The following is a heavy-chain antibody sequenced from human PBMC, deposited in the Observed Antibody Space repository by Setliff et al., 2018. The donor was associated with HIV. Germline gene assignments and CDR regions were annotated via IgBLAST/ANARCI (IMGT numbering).Heavy chain of an antibody. V-gene: IGHV1-69*13. CDR2: IIPIFATP. J-gene: IGHJ3*02. D-gene: IGHD2-8*01. CDR3: AHMATQWDGFDI. CDR1: GETFSSYA. Sequence: SVKVSCKTSGETFSSYAINWVRQAPGQGLGWMGVIIPIFATPNYAQTFQGRLTITADQSTTTAYMKLSGLTSKDTAVYFCAHMATQWDGFDIWGQGTMVTVSS.